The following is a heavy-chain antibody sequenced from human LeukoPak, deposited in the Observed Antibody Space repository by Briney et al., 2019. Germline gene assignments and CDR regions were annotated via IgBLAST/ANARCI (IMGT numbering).Heavy chain of an antibody. J-gene: IGHJ5*02. D-gene: IGHD2-15*01. CDR1: GYTFTGYY. CDR3: ARGQVVVAATRWFDP. V-gene: IGHV1-2*02. Sequence: ASVKVSCKASGYTFTGYYMHWVRQAPGQGLEWMGWINPNSGGTNYAQKFEARVTMNRDTSISTAYMELSRLRSDDTAVYYCARGQVVVAATRWFDPWGQGTLVTVSS. CDR2: INPNSGGT.